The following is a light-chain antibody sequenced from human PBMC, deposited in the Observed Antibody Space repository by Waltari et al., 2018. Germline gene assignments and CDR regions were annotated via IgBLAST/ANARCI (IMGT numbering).Light chain of an antibody. CDR1: QSISSY. Sequence: DIQMTQSPSSLSASVGDRVTITCRASQSISSYLNWYQQKPEKAPKLLIYAASSLQSRVPSRFSGSGSGTDFTLIISSLQPEDFATYYWQQSYSTPFTFGPGTKVDIK. CDR2: AAS. J-gene: IGKJ3*01. V-gene: IGKV1-39*01. CDR3: QQSYSTPFT.